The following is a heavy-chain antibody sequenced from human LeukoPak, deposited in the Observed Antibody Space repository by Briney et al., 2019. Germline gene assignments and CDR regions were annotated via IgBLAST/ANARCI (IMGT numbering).Heavy chain of an antibody. V-gene: IGHV3-30-3*01. CDR3: ARYHGTYYDFWSGYPAGLYFDH. J-gene: IGHJ4*02. CDR1: GFTFSSYA. CDR2: ISYDGSNK. Sequence: GGSLRLSCAASGFTFSSYAMHWVRQAPGKGLEWVAVISYDGSNKYYADSVKGRFTISRDNSKNTLYLQMNSLRAEDTAVYYCARYHGTYYDFWSGYPAGLYFDHWGQGTLVTVSS. D-gene: IGHD3-3*01.